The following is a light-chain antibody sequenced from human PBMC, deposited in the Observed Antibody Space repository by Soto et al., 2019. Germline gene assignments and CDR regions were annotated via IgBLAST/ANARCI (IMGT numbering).Light chain of an antibody. J-gene: IGKJ5*01. CDR2: KAS. CDR1: QTISSW. Sequence: LHMTLSPSTLSGSLVSRFTINSRASQTISSWLAWYQQKPGKAPKLLIYKASTLKSGVPSRFSGSGSGTEFTLTISSLQPEDFATYYCLQHNSYPITFGQGTRLEI. CDR3: LQHNSYPIT. V-gene: IGKV1-5*03.